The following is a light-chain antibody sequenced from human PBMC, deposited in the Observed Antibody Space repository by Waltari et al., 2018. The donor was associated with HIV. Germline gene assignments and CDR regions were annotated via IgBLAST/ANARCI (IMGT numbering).Light chain of an antibody. J-gene: IGLJ2*01. Sequence: SVLTQPPSASATPRQRAPISFSSSTSTIANYYSYWYQQLPGATPKVLIFRNNRRPSGVPDRFSGSKSGTSASLAISGLRSEDEADYYCATWDDSLSGVVFGGGTKLTVL. CDR1: TSTIANYY. V-gene: IGLV1-47*01. CDR3: ATWDDSLSGVV. CDR2: RNN.